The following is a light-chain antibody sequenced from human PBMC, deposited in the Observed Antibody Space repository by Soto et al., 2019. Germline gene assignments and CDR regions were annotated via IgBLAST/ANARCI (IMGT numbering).Light chain of an antibody. V-gene: IGKV3-15*01. CDR2: DAS. CDR3: QQYNNWPPTWT. Sequence: EIVMTQSPATLSVSPGERANLSCRACQTIGSNLAWYQQKPGQPPRLLIYDASTRATDIPARFTGSGSGTEFTLTISSLQSEDFAVYYCQQYNNWPPTWTFGQGTKVDIK. J-gene: IGKJ1*01. CDR1: QTIGSN.